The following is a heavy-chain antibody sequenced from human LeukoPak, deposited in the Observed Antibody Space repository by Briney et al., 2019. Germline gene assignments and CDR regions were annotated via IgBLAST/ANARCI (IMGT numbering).Heavy chain of an antibody. CDR3: ARGRPDGSGSYYKFDP. CDR1: GGSFSGYY. CDR2: INHSGST. J-gene: IGHJ5*02. Sequence: SETLSLTCAVYGGSFSGYYWSWIRQPPGKGLEWIGEINHSGSTNYNPSLKSRVTISVDTSKNQFSLKLSSVTAADTAVYYCARGRPDGSGSYYKFDPWGQGTLVTVSS. D-gene: IGHD3-10*01. V-gene: IGHV4-34*01.